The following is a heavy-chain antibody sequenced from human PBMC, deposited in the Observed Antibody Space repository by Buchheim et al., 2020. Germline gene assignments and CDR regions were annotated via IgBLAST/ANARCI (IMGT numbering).Heavy chain of an antibody. CDR2: INAANGNT. CDR3: ARGSGSYQKGLDS. CDR1: GYDFSTSF. V-gene: IGHV1-3*01. J-gene: IGHJ4*02. D-gene: IGHD1-26*01. Sequence: QVQLVQSGTEVKKPGASVKVSCKASGYDFSTSFIHWVRQAPGQRLEWMGWINAANGNTKFSQKLQGSVTITSDTSATTAFMDLSRLTSEDTAIYFCARGSGSYQKGLDSWGQGT.